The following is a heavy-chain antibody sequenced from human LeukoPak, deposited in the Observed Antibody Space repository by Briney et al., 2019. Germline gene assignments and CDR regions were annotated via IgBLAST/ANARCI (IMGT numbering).Heavy chain of an antibody. J-gene: IGHJ5*02. Sequence: NPSETLSLTCAVSGGSISSSNWWSWVRQPPGKGLEWIGEIYHSGSTNYNPSLKSRVTISVDKSKNQFSLKLSSVTAADTAVYYCARFGGFGELKSDPWGQGTLVTVSS. CDR1: GGSISSSNW. CDR2: IYHSGST. CDR3: ARFGGFGELKSDP. V-gene: IGHV4-4*02. D-gene: IGHD3-10*01.